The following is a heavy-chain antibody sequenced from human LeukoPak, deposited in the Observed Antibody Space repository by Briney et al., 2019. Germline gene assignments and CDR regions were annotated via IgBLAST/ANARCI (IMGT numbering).Heavy chain of an antibody. CDR2: INPNSGGT. J-gene: IGHJ5*02. D-gene: IGHD2-2*02. Sequence: ASVKVCCKASGYTFTSYGISWVRQAPGQGLEWMGRINPNSGGTNYAQKFQGRVTMTRDTSISTAYMELSRLRSDDTAVYYCARAYCPPYSSTSCYTVTNWFDPWGQGTLVTVSS. V-gene: IGHV1-2*06. CDR3: ARAYCPPYSSTSCYTVTNWFDP. CDR1: GYTFTSYG.